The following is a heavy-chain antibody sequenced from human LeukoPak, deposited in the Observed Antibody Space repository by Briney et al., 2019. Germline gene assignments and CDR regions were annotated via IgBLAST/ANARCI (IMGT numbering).Heavy chain of an antibody. CDR1: GFTVSSNY. J-gene: IGHJ4*02. D-gene: IGHD6-19*01. CDR3: ARGAVAGTGINHYFDY. CDR2: IYSGGST. V-gene: IGHV3-66*02. Sequence: SGGSLRLSCAASGFTVSSNYMSWVRQAPGKGLEWVSVIYSGGSTYYADSVKGRFTISRDNSKNTLYLQMNSLRAEDTAVYYCARGAVAGTGINHYFDYWGQGTLVTVSS.